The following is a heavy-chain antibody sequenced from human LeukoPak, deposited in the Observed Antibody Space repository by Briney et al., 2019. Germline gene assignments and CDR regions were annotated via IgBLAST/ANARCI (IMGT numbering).Heavy chain of an antibody. Sequence: GASVKVSCKASGYTFTSYYIHWVRQAPGQGLEWMGIINPSGGSTSYAQKFQGRVTMTRDTSTSTVYMELISMRSEDTAVYYCARDTTDGYNGWGQGTLVTVSS. CDR3: ARDTTDGYNG. D-gene: IGHD5-24*01. CDR1: GYTFTSYY. V-gene: IGHV1-46*01. J-gene: IGHJ4*02. CDR2: INPSGGST.